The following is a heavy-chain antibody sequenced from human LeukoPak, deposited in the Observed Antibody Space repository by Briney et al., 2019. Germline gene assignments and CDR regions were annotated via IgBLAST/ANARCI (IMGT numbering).Heavy chain of an antibody. CDR3: ARDVKPYYDYVWGSFIFDY. V-gene: IGHV3-48*03. CDR1: GFTFSSYE. J-gene: IGHJ4*02. D-gene: IGHD3-16*01. Sequence: GGSLRLSCAASGFTFSSYEMKWVRQAPGKGLEWVLYISSSGSTIYYADSVKGRFTISRDNAKNSLYLQMNSLRAEDTAVYYCARDVKPYYDYVWGSFIFDYWGQGTLVTVSS. CDR2: ISSSGSTI.